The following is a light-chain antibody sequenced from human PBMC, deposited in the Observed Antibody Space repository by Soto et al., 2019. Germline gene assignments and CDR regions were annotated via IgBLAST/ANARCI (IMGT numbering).Light chain of an antibody. V-gene: IGLV2-14*01. CDR1: SSDVGGYNY. J-gene: IGLJ1*01. CDR3: SSYSSNTALV. Sequence: QSVLTQPASVSGSPGQSITISCPGTSSDVGGYNYVSWYQQHPGTAPKLIIYEVSYRPSGVSHRFSGSKSGNTASLTISGLQAEDGADYYCSSYSSNTALVFGTGTKLTVL. CDR2: EVS.